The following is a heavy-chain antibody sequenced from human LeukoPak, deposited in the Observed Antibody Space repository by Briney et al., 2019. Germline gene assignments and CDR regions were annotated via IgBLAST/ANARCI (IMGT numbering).Heavy chain of an antibody. CDR2: IYYSGST. J-gene: IGHJ4*02. V-gene: IGHV4-39*01. Sequence: SETLSLTCTVSGGSISSSSFYWGWIRQPPGKGLEWIGSIYYSGSTYYNPSLKSRVTISVDTSKNQFSLKLSSVTAADTAVYYCARVPTVTFFDYWGQGTLVTVSS. CDR1: GGSISSSSFY. D-gene: IGHD4-17*01. CDR3: ARVPTVTFFDY.